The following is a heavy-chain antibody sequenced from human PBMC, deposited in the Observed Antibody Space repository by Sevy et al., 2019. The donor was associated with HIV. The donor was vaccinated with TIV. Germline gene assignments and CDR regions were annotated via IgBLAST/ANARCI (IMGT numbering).Heavy chain of an antibody. Sequence: SETLSLTCAVSGGSISSGGYSWSWIRQPPGKGLEWIGYIYHSGSTYYNPSLKSRVTISVDRSKNQFSLKLSAVTAADTAVYYCARALYDFWSGYYQPTFDHWGQGTLVTVSS. CDR1: GGSISSGGYS. CDR2: IYHSGST. D-gene: IGHD3-3*01. V-gene: IGHV4-30-2*01. J-gene: IGHJ4*02. CDR3: ARALYDFWSGYYQPTFDH.